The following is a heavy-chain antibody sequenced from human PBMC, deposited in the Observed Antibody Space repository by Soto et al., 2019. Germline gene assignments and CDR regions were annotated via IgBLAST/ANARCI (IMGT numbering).Heavy chain of an antibody. D-gene: IGHD3-9*01. CDR3: ARLPVLRYFDWSHWFDP. CDR2: IYPGDSDT. J-gene: IGHJ5*02. Sequence: GEALRVSCTGSGYSLTISMTASVPERPEKSLEWMGIIYPGDSDTRYSPSFQGQVTISADKSISTAYLQWSSLQASDTAMYYCARLPVLRYFDWSHWFDPWGQGTLVTVSS. CDR1: GYSLTISM. V-gene: IGHV5-51*01.